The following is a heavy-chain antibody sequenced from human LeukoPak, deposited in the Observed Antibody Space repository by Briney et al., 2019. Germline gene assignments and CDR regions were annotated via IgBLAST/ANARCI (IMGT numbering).Heavy chain of an antibody. V-gene: IGHV3-21*01. J-gene: IGHJ3*02. CDR2: ISSSSSYI. D-gene: IGHD3-22*01. CDR1: GFTFSSYS. Sequence: PGGSLRLSCAASGFTFSSYSMNWVRQAPGKGLEWVSSISSSSSYIYYADSVKGRFTISRDNAKNTLYLQMNSLRAEDTAVYYCARVKTRDDSSGNDAFDIWGQGTMVTVSS. CDR3: ARVKTRDDSSGNDAFDI.